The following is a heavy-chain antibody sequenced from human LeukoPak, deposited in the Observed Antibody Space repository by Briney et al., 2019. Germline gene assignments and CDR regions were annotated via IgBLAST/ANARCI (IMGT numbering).Heavy chain of an antibody. D-gene: IGHD3-10*01. Sequence: PSETLSLTCTVSGGSLTNSDYFWGWIRQPPGKGLEWMGNVDYSGRPHRNPSLMGRVTINADRSRNQFSLNLSSVTAAGTAVYFCARLDASLAHLSGSFPDYWGQGALVTVSS. J-gene: IGHJ4*02. CDR3: ARLDASLAHLSGSFPDY. CDR1: GGSLTNSDYF. CDR2: VDYSGRP. V-gene: IGHV4-39*01.